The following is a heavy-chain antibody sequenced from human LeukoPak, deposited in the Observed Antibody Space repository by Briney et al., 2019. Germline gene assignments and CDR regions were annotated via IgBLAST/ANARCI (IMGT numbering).Heavy chain of an antibody. V-gene: IGHV3-23*01. CDR3: AAGGGLRYFEN. CDR1: GFTFSNAW. CDR2: ISASGGST. D-gene: IGHD3-9*01. Sequence: RGSLRLSCAASGFTFSNAWMSWVRQVPGKGLEWVSGISASGGSTSYADSVRGRFTISRDNSKNTLYLQMNSLRAEDTAVYYCAAGGGLRYFENWGQGTLVTVSS. J-gene: IGHJ4*02.